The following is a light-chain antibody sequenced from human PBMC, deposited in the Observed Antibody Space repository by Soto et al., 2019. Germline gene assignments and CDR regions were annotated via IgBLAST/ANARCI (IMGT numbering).Light chain of an antibody. J-gene: IGLJ1*01. V-gene: IGLV2-14*01. CDR3: ISYKTDDTFV. CDR1: SSDIGASNF. CDR2: EAT. Sequence: QSVLTQPPSVSGSPGQSITVSCTGTSSDIGASNFVSWYQHLPGRAPKAIIFEATNRPSGVSDRFSGSKACITASLTISGLQADDEGEYFCISYKTDDTFVFGTGTKLTVL.